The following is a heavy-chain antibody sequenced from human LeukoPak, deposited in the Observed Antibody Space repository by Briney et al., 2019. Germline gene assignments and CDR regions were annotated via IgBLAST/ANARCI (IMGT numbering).Heavy chain of an antibody. D-gene: IGHD3-3*01. CDR1: GFTFSSYS. Sequence: GGSLRLYCAASGFTFSSYSMNWVRQAPGKGLEWVSSISSSSSYIYYADSVKGGSTISRDNAKNSLYLQMNSLRAEDTAVYYCARAASSRLNYDFWSGSSSYGMDVWGQGTTVTVSS. J-gene: IGHJ6*02. V-gene: IGHV3-21*01. CDR2: ISSSSSYI. CDR3: ARAASSRLNYDFWSGSSSYGMDV.